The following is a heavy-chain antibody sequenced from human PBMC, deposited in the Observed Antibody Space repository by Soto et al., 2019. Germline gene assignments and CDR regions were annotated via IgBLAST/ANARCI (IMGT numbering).Heavy chain of an antibody. V-gene: IGHV1-69*13. CDR3: ARDRAYCGGDCYSPSSY. D-gene: IGHD2-21*02. J-gene: IGHJ4*02. CDR2: IIPMFGTP. Sequence: SVKVSCKASGGAFTDYIFDWVRQAPGQGLEWMGGIIPMFGTPKYAQKFQHRVTISADVSTGTAYMELTRLRSDDTAVYYCARDRAYCGGDCYSPSSYWGQGTLVTVSS. CDR1: GGAFTDYI.